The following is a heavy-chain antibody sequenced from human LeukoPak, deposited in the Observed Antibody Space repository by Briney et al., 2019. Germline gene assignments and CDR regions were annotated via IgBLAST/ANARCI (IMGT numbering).Heavy chain of an antibody. CDR3: TKGSAAVGEDWFDS. D-gene: IGHD2-15*01. J-gene: IGHJ5*01. CDR2: IGRSGATM. Sequence: GGSLRLSCAASGFAFMNYAMHWVRQSPGKGLEWVSSIGRSGATMDYAESVRGRFTISRDNAKKSLYLQMNSLGPEDTALYYCTKGSAAVGEDWFDSWGQGTLVTVSS. V-gene: IGHV3-9*01. CDR1: GFAFMNYA.